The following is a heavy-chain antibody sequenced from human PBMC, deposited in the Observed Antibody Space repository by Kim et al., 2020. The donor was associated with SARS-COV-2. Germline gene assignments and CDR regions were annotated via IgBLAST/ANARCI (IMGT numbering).Heavy chain of an antibody. J-gene: IGHJ3*02. Sequence: SVKVSCKASGFTFTSSAMQWVRQARGQRLEWIGWIVVGSGNTNYAQKFQERVTITRDMSTSTAYMELSSLRSEDTAVYYCAAASGLAAAAIGDDAFDIWGQGTMVTVSS. CDR3: AAASGLAAAAIGDDAFDI. D-gene: IGHD2-15*01. V-gene: IGHV1-58*02. CDR2: IVVGSGNT. CDR1: GFTFTSSA.